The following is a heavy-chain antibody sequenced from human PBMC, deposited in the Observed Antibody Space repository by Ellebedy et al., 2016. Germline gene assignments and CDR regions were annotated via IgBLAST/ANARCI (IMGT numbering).Heavy chain of an antibody. D-gene: IGHD3-10*01. CDR2: IKQDGSEK. CDR1: EFLFSNNW. Sequence: GESLKISXAASEFLFSNNWMAWLRQTPGKGLQWVANIKQDGSEKYYVHSVKGRFTISRDNSKNTLYLQMDSLRPEDTAVYYCAKDGFQGYTMGGMDVWGQGTTVIVSS. CDR3: AKDGFQGYTMGGMDV. V-gene: IGHV3-7*01. J-gene: IGHJ6*02.